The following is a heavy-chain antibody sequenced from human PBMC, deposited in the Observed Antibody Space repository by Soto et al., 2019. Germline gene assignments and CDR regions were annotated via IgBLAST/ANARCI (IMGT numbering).Heavy chain of an antibody. V-gene: IGHV3-33*01. CDR1: GFTFSNYG. J-gene: IGHJ6*02. Sequence: QVQLVESGGGVVQPGRSLRLSCVASGFTFSNYGMHWVRQAPGKGLEWVALIWYDGGTKYYADSVKGRFTISRDNSKNTLYLQMDSLRAEDTAVYYCARVDRDSSLFYYYYGMDVWGQGTTVTVSS. CDR3: ARVDRDSSLFYYYYGMDV. CDR2: IWYDGGTK. D-gene: IGHD5-18*01.